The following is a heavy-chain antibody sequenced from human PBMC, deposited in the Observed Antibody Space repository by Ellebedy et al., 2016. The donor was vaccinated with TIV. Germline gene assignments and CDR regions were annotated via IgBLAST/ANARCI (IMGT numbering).Heavy chain of an antibody. Sequence: MPSETLSLTCTVSGDSISSRNLYWGWIRQAPGKGLQWIGSIYSSWNTYYNPSLESRVTMSIDKSKNQFSLNLSSVTAADTAVYYCARLGPGSTTMTTGAAFDIWGQGTMVTVSS. CDR2: IYSSWNT. CDR1: GDSISSRNLY. J-gene: IGHJ3*02. CDR3: ARLGPGSTTMTTGAAFDI. D-gene: IGHD4-17*01. V-gene: IGHV4-39*07.